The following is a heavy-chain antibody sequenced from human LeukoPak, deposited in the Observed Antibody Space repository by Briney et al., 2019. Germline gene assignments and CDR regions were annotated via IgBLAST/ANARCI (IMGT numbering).Heavy chain of an antibody. D-gene: IGHD2-2*02. CDR3: ARDHIVPAAIRDYYYYGMDV. CDR2: INPSGGST. Sequence: ASVKVSCKASGYTFTSYYMHWVRQAPGQGLEWMGIINPSGGSTSYAQKFQGRVTMTRDTSTSTVYMELSSLRSEDTAVYYCARDHIVPAAIRDYYYYGMDVWGQGTTVTVSS. J-gene: IGHJ6*02. V-gene: IGHV1-46*01. CDR1: GYTFTSYY.